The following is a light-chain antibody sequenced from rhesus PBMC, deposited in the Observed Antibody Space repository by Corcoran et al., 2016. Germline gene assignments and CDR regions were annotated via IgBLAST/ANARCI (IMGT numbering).Light chain of an antibody. CDR3: QQSSNLTWT. J-gene: IGKJ1*01. CDR2: GAT. Sequence: ETVVTQSPATLSLSPGERATLSCRASQSVGSYLAWYQQQPGQAPRLLIYGATSRATGTPDRFSGSGSGKDFTLTISSLETEDVGVYYCQQSSNLTWTFGQGTKVEIK. CDR1: QSVGSY. V-gene: IGKV3-24*04.